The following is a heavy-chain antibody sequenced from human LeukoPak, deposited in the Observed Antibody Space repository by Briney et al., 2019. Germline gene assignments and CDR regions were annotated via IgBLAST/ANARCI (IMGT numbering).Heavy chain of an antibody. CDR2: IWYDGSNK. CDR3: ARSGVLLWFGELSPPDY. J-gene: IGHJ4*02. D-gene: IGHD3-10*01. CDR1: GFTFSSYG. Sequence: PGRSLRLSCAASGFTFSSYGMHWVRQAPGKGLEWVAVIWYDGSNKYYADSVKGRFTISRDNSKNTLYLQMNSLRAEDTAVYYCARSGVLLWFGELSPPDYRGQGTLVTVSS. V-gene: IGHV3-33*01.